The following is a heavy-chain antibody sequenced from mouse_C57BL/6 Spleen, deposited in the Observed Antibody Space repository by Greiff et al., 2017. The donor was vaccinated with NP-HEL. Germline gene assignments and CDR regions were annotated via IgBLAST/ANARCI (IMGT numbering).Heavy chain of an antibody. CDR3: TRGDYDYDAGWFAY. CDR2: IYPGNSDT. D-gene: IGHD2-4*01. J-gene: IGHJ3*01. CDR1: GYTFTSYW. V-gene: IGHV1-5*01. Sequence: EVQLQQSGTVLARPGASVKMSCKTSGYTFTSYWMHWVKQRPGQGLEWIGAIYPGNSDTSYNQKFKGKAKLTAVTSASTAYMELSSLTNEDSAVYYCTRGDYDYDAGWFAYWGQGTLVTVSA.